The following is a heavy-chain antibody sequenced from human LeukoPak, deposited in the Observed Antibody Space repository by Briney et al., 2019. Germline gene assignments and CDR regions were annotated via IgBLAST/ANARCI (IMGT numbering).Heavy chain of an antibody. CDR2: ISSGSSTI. D-gene: IGHD2/OR15-2a*01. CDR1: GFTFSTYS. Sequence: PGGSLRLSCAASGFTFSTYSMNWVRQSPGKGLEWVSYISSGSSTIYYADSVKGRFTISRDNSKNTLYLQMNSLRGEDTAVYYCARDASRGLFFFDYWGQGTLVTVSS. J-gene: IGHJ4*02. CDR3: ARDASRGLFFFDY. V-gene: IGHV3-48*01.